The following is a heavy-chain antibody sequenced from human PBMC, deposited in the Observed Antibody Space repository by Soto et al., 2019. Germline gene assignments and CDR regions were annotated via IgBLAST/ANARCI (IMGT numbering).Heavy chain of an antibody. CDR1: GFTSSSYA. V-gene: IGHV3-30-3*01. J-gene: IGHJ5*02. Sequence: GGSLRLSCAASGFTSSSYAMHWVRQAPGKGLEWVAVISYDGSNKYYADSVKGRFTISRDNSKNTLYLQMNNLRAEDTAVYYCARSGRPVYSSSWYSGPWGQGTLVTVSS. CDR3: ARSGRPVYSSSWYSGP. D-gene: IGHD6-13*01. CDR2: ISYDGSNK.